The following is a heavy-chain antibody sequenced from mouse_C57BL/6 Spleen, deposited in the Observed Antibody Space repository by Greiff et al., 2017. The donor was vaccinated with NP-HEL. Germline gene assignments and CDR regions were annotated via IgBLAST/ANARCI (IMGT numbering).Heavy chain of an antibody. CDR3: TIYDYEAWFAY. CDR1: GFNIKDYY. CDR2: IDPEDGDT. Sequence: EVQLQQSGAELVRPGASVKLSCTASGFNIKDYYMHWVKQRPEQGLEWIGRIDPEDGDTEYAPKFQGKATMTADTSSNTAYLQLSSLTSEDTAVYYCTIYDYEAWFAYWGQGTLVTVSA. V-gene: IGHV14-1*01. D-gene: IGHD2-4*01. J-gene: IGHJ3*01.